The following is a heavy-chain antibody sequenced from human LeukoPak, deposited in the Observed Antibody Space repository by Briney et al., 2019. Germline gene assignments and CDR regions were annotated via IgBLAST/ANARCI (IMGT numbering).Heavy chain of an antibody. CDR2: MSPNSGDT. D-gene: IGHD1-1*01. V-gene: IGHV1-8*01. CDR3: ARGPPNWEYDY. CDR1: GYTFTSYD. Sequence: ASVKVSCKASGYTFTSYDFNWVRQATGERPEWMGWMSPNSGDTGYAQKFQDRVTMTRNTSISTAYMELSSLRSDDTAVYYCARGPPNWEYDYWGPGTLVTVSS. J-gene: IGHJ4*02.